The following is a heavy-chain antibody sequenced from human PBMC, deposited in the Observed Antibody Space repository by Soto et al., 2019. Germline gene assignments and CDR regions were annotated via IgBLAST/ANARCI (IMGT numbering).Heavy chain of an antibody. D-gene: IGHD2-2*01. V-gene: IGHV3-21*04. CDR3: WVVPAATTFYYYYGMDV. CDR2: ISSSSGYI. J-gene: IGHJ6*02. CDR1: GFTFSSYS. Sequence: PGGSLRLSCAASGFTFSSYSMNWVRQAPGKGLEWVSAISSSSGYIYYADSVKGRFTISRDNSKNTLYLQMNSLRAEDTAVYYCWVVPAATTFYYYYGMDVWGQGTTVTVSS.